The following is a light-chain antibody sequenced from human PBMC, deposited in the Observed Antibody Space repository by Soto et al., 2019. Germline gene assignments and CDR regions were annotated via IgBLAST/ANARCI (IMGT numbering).Light chain of an antibody. J-gene: IGKJ1*01. V-gene: IGKV2-30*02. Sequence: DVVMTQSPLSLPVTLGQPASISCRSSQSLIHSDGNTYLNWFQQRPGQSPRRLIYQVSDRDSGVPDRFSGSGSGPDFTLKISRVEAEDVGVYYWMKGTHWPWTFGQGTEVEIK. CDR2: QVS. CDR1: QSLIHSDGNTY. CDR3: MKGTHWPWT.